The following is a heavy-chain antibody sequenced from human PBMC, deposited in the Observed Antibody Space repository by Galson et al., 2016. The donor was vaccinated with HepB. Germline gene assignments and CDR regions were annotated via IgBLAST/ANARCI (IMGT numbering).Heavy chain of an antibody. CDR2: ISSSSATV. V-gene: IGHV3-48*02. CDR3: VGQGGYSGYLGGFEM. J-gene: IGHJ3*02. Sequence: SLRLSCAASGFTFSSYSMNWVRQAPGKGLEWVAYISSSSATVSYADSVKGRFTISRDNAKNSLSLQMNSLRDEETAVYYCVGQGGYSGYLGGFEMWGQGTMVVVSS. CDR1: GFTFSSYS. D-gene: IGHD5-12*01.